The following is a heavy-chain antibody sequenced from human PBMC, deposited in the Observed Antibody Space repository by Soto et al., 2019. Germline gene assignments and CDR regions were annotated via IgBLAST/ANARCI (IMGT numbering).Heavy chain of an antibody. CDR3: ARDTYGYSSSWFS. CDR2: IYSGGST. J-gene: IGHJ3*01. V-gene: IGHV3-53*01. Sequence: GGSLRLSCAASGFTFSSYAMSWVRQAPGQGLEWVSVIYSGGSTYYADSVKGRFTISRDNSKNTLYLQMNSLRAEDTAVYYCARDTYGYSSSWFSWGQGTMVTVSS. D-gene: IGHD6-13*01. CDR1: GFTFSSYA.